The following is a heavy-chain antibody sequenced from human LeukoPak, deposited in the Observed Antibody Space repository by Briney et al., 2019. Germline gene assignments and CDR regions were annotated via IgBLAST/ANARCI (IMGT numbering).Heavy chain of an antibody. V-gene: IGHV4-59*12. D-gene: IGHD3-22*01. CDR2: IYYSGST. CDR1: GGSISSYY. Sequence: SETLSLTCTVSGGSISSYYWSWIRQPPGKGLEWIGSIYYSGSTYYNPSLKSRVTISVDTSKNQFSLKLSSVTAADTAVYYCARVLGVIVVVQLFDIWGQGTMVTVSS. J-gene: IGHJ3*02. CDR3: ARVLGVIVVVQLFDI.